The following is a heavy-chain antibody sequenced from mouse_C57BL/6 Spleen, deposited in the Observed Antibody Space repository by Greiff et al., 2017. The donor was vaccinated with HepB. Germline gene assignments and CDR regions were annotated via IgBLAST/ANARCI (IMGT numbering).Heavy chain of an antibody. V-gene: IGHV14-4*01. CDR1: GFNIKDDY. CDR3: TTSRDLGP. Sequence: EVQLQQSGAELVRPGASVKLSCTASGFNIKDDYMHWVKQRPEQGLEWIGWIDPENGDTEYASKFQGKATITADTSSNTAYLQLSSLTSEDTAVYYCTTSRDLGPWGQGTTLTVSS. D-gene: IGHD3-3*01. J-gene: IGHJ2*01. CDR2: IDPENGDT.